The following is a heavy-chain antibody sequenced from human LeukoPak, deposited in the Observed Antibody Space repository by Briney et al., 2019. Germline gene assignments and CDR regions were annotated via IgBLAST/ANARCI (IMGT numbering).Heavy chain of an antibody. CDR1: GGTFSSYA. CDR2: IIPIFGTA. V-gene: IGHV1-69*13. J-gene: IGHJ4*02. CDR3: ARVIGYSGYETFDY. D-gene: IGHD5-12*01. Sequence: ASVKVSCKASGGTFSSYAISWVRQAPGQGLEWMGAIIPIFGTANYAQKFQGRVTITADESTSTAYMELSSLRSEDTAVYYCARVIGYSGYETFDYWGQGTLVTVSS.